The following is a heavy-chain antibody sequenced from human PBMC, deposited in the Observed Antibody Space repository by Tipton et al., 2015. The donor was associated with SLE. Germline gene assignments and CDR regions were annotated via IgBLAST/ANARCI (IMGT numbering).Heavy chain of an antibody. D-gene: IGHD2-15*01. J-gene: IGHJ4*02. Sequence: TLSLTCTVSGGSISSGSYYWTWIRQPAGKGLEWIGRMYTSGSTNYNPSLQSRVTISVDTSKNQFSLGLTSVTTADTAVYYCVPGWPPDYWGQGALVTVSS. CDR1: GGSISSGSYY. CDR3: VPGWPPDY. V-gene: IGHV4-61*02. CDR2: MYTSGST.